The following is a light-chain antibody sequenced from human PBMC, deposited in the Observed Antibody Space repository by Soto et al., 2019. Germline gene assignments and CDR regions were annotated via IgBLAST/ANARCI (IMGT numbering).Light chain of an antibody. J-gene: IGKJ4*01. CDR2: DAS. CDR1: QSVSSY. CDR3: QQRSNWRGLT. V-gene: IGKV3-11*01. Sequence: EIVLTQSPATLSLSPGERATLCCRASQSVSSYLAWYQQKPGQAPRLLIYDASNRATGIPARFSGSGSGTDFTLTISSLEPEDFAVYYCQQRSNWRGLTFGGGTKVEIK.